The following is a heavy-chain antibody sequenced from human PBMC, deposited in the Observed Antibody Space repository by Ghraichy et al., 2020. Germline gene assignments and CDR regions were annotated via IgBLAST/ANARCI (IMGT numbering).Heavy chain of an antibody. Sequence: SETLSLTCTVSGGSISSSLYYWAWVRQPPGEGLEWIVSNNYSGNTYYKSSLKSRVTISVDTSKNQFSLRLSPATAADTAVYFCRRETEATIPTEYWGQGTLVTVSS. CDR1: GGSISSSLYY. J-gene: IGHJ4*02. CDR2: NNYSGNT. D-gene: IGHD2/OR15-2a*01. CDR3: RRETEATIPTEY. V-gene: IGHV4-39*02.